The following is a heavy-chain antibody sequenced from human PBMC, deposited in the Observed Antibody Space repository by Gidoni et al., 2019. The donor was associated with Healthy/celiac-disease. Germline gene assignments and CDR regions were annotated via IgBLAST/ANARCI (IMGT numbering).Heavy chain of an antibody. V-gene: IGHV4-31*03. D-gene: IGHD3-3*01. J-gene: IGHJ4*02. Sequence: TCTFSGGSISRCGYYWSWIRQHQGKGLEWIGYIDYSGRTYDNPDLNSRVTISVDTSKNQFSLKLSSGTAADTAVYYCARDSGNFWSGEYYFDDWGQGTLVTVSS. CDR3: ARDSGNFWSGEYYFDD. CDR1: GGSISRCGYY. CDR2: IDYSGRT.